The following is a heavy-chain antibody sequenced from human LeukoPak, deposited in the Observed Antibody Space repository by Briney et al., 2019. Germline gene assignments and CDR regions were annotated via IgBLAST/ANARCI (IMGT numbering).Heavy chain of an antibody. V-gene: IGHV3-21*01. J-gene: IGHJ4*02. Sequence: GGSLRLSCAASGFTFSSYAMNWVRQAPGKGLEWVSSISSSSSYIYYADSVKGRFTISRDNAKNSLYLQMNSLRAEDTAVYYCARGGGARGDYWGQGTLVTVSS. CDR2: ISSSSSYI. D-gene: IGHD5-12*01. CDR3: ARGGGARGDY. CDR1: GFTFSSYA.